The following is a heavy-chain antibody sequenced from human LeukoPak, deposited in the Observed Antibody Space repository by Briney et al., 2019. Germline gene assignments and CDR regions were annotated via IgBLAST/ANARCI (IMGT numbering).Heavy chain of an antibody. Sequence: VASVKVSCKASGYTFTSYGISWVRQAPGQGLEWMGWISAYNGNTNYAQKLQGRVTMTTDTSTSTAYMELRSLRSDDTAVYYCARNFVEQWLVLRWFDPWGQGTLVTVSS. CDR3: ARNFVEQWLVLRWFDP. V-gene: IGHV1-18*01. CDR2: ISAYNGNT. CDR1: GYTFTSYG. D-gene: IGHD6-19*01. J-gene: IGHJ5*02.